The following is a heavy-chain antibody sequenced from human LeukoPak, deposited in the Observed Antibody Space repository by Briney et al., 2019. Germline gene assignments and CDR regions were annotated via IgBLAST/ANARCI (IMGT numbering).Heavy chain of an antibody. V-gene: IGHV4-59*08. J-gene: IGHJ6*02. CDR1: GGSISSYY. D-gene: IGHD3-16*01. CDR3: VTGIVWGPMDV. CDR2: IYYSGST. Sequence: SETLSLTCTVSGGSISSYYWSWIRQPPGKGLEWIGYIYYSGSTNYNPSLKSRVTISVDTSKNQFSLKLSSVTAADTAVYYCVTGIVWGPMDVWGQGTTVTVSS.